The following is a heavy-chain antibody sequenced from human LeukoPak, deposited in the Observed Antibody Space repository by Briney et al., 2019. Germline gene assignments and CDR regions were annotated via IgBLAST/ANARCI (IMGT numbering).Heavy chain of an antibody. D-gene: IGHD2-2*01. CDR1: GFTFSSYS. J-gene: IGHJ6*02. V-gene: IGHV3-21*01. CDR2: ISSSSSYI. Sequence: GGSLRLSCAASGFTFSSYSMNWVRQAPGKGLEWVSSISSSSSYIYYADSVKGRFTISRDNAKNSLYLQMNSLRAEDTAVYYCARVGGGAVPAATYYYYYGMDVWGQGTTVTVSS. CDR3: ARVGGGAVPAATYYYYYGMDV.